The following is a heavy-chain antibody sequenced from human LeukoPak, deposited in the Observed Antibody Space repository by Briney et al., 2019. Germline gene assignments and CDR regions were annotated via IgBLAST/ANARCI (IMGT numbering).Heavy chain of an antibody. Sequence: SETLSLTCTVSGGSISSGSYYWSWIRQPAGKGLEWIGRIYTSGSTNYNPSLKSRVTISVDTSKNQFSLKLSSVTAADTAVYYCARHEYDAFDIWGQGTMVTVSS. J-gene: IGHJ3*02. D-gene: IGHD6-6*01. CDR2: IYTSGST. CDR3: ARHEYDAFDI. V-gene: IGHV4-61*02. CDR1: GGSISSGSYY.